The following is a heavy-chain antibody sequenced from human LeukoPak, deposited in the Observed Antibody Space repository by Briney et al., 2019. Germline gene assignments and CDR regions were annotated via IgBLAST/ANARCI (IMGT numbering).Heavy chain of an antibody. V-gene: IGHV4-59*08. J-gene: IGHJ6*02. CDR2: IYYSGST. Sequence: SETLSLTCTVSGGSISSYYWSWIRQPPGKGLEWIGYIYYSGSTNYNPSLKSRVTISVDTSKNQFSLKLSSVTAADTAVYYRARQGRYYYYGMDVWGQGTTVTVSS. CDR3: ARQGRYYYYGMDV. CDR1: GGSISSYY.